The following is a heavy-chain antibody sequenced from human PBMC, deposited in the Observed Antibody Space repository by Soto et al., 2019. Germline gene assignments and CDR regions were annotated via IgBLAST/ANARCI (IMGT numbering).Heavy chain of an antibody. J-gene: IGHJ4*02. D-gene: IGHD2-15*01. Sequence: GSLRLSCAASGFTFRSYAMSWVRQAPGKGLEWVSAISGSGGSTYYADSVKGRFTISRDNSKNTLYLQMNSLRAEDTAVYYCAKDEYIVVVVAATYDYWGQGTLVTVSS. CDR1: GFTFRSYA. CDR2: ISGSGGST. V-gene: IGHV3-23*01. CDR3: AKDEYIVVVVAATYDY.